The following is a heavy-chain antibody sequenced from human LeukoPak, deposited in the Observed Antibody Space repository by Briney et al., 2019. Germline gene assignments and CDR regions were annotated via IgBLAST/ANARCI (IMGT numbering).Heavy chain of an antibody. CDR2: ISAYNGNT. D-gene: IGHD3-10*01. CDR1: GYTFTSYG. J-gene: IGHJ4*02. CDR3: ATSLPNYYGSGSYYPPPYFDY. V-gene: IGHV1-18*01. Sequence: GASVKVSCKASGYTFTSYGISWVRQAPGQGLEWMGWISAYNGNTNYAQKLQGRVTMTTDTSTSTAYVELRSLRSDDTAVYYCATSLPNYYGSGSYYPPPYFDYWGQGTLVTVSS.